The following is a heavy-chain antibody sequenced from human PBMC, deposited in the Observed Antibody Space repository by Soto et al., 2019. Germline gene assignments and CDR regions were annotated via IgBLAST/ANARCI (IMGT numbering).Heavy chain of an antibody. Sequence: QVQLVQSGAEVKKPGASVKVSCKTSGYPFTSYGINWVRQAPGQGPEWMGWISAYNGKTSYTQKFQGRVTXTTDTSTSTAYMELRSLRSDDTAVYYCARDRLIAVTGLLHYWGQGTLVTVSS. J-gene: IGHJ4*02. CDR1: GYPFTSYG. V-gene: IGHV1-18*01. CDR2: ISAYNGKT. D-gene: IGHD6-19*01. CDR3: ARDRLIAVTGLLHY.